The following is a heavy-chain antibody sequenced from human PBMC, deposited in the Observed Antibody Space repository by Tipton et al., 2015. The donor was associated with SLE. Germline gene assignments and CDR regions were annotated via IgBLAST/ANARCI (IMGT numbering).Heavy chain of an antibody. V-gene: IGHV3-33*01. CDR1: GFTFSSYG. CDR2: IWYDGTTK. Sequence: SLRLSCAASGFTFSSYGMHWVRQAPGRGLEWVALIWYDGTTKYYAESVKGRFTISRDNSKNTLSLQMNSLRAEDTAVYYCASEGRPGSIIYYFDYWGPGTLVTVSS. D-gene: IGHD1-14*01. J-gene: IGHJ4*02. CDR3: ASEGRPGSIIYYFDY.